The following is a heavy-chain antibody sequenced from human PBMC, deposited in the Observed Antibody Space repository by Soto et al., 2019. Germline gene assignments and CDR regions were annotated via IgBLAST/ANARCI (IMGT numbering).Heavy chain of an antibody. CDR3: TTDGVFWSGPYSRYYFDY. CDR2: IKGKTDGGTT. CDR1: VFTFSYAS. J-gene: IGHJ4*02. D-gene: IGHD3-3*01. Sequence: PGGSLGLACAASVFTFSYASMSWVRQAPGRGLESVGRIKGKTDGGTTDYAAPVKGRFTISRYDSKNTLYLQMNRLKTGDTAVYYCTTDGVFWSGPYSRYYFDYWGQGTLVTVSS. V-gene: IGHV3-15*01.